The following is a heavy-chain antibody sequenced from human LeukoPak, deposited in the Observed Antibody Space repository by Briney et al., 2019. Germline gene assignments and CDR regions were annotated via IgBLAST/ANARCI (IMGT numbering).Heavy chain of an antibody. CDR3: AREYSASEH. J-gene: IGHJ4*02. Sequence: ASVKASCKASGYTFVGYYLHRVRQAPGQGLEWMAWIDTYTGNTHYAQKFQGRITVTRDTSVSTTYMELSWLTSDDTARYYCAREYSASEHWGQGTLVTVSS. CDR1: GYTFVGYY. D-gene: IGHD5-12*01. V-gene: IGHV1-2*02. CDR2: IDTYTGNT.